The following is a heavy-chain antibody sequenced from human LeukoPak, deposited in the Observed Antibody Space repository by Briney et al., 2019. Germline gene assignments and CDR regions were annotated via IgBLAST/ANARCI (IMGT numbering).Heavy chain of an antibody. CDR1: GGTFSSYA. Sequence: SVKVSCKASGGTFSSYAVNWVRQAPGQGLEWMGGIIPMFGSINYAQKWQGRLTITTDESTGTAYMELRSLRSEDTAVYYCARDDSWTGYRFDYWGQGTLVTVSS. J-gene: IGHJ4*02. D-gene: IGHD3/OR15-3a*01. CDR3: ARDDSWTGYRFDY. V-gene: IGHV1-69*05. CDR2: IIPMFGSI.